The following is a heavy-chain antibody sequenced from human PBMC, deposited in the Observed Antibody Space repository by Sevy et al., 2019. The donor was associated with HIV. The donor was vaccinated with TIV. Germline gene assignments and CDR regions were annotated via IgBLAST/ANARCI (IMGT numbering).Heavy chain of an antibody. Sequence: ASVKVSCKASGYTFTSYGISWVRQAPGQGLEWMGWISAYNGNTNYAQKLQGRVTMTTDTSTSTANMELRSLRSDDTAVYYCARDSDFGQDKYYYYGMDVWGQGTTVTVSS. CDR2: ISAYNGNT. D-gene: IGHD3-3*01. J-gene: IGHJ6*02. V-gene: IGHV1-18*01. CDR1: GYTFTSYG. CDR3: ARDSDFGQDKYYYYGMDV.